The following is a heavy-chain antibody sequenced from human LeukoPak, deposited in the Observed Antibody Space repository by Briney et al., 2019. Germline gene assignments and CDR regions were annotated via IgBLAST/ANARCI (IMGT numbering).Heavy chain of an antibody. CDR3: ARDRHDYGGKVSIDY. Sequence: ASVKVSCKASGGTFSSYAISWVRQASGQGLEWMGRIIPIFGIANYAQKFQGRVTITADKSTSTAYMELSSPRSEDTAVYYCARDRHDYGGKVSIDYWGQGTLVTVSS. D-gene: IGHD4-23*01. V-gene: IGHV1-69*04. CDR2: IIPIFGIA. CDR1: GGTFSSYA. J-gene: IGHJ4*02.